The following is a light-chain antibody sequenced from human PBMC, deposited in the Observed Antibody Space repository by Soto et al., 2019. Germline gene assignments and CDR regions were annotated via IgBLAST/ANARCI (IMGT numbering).Light chain of an antibody. CDR1: QDINDY. J-gene: IGKJ4*01. Sequence: DIQMTQSPSSLSASVGDRVTITCRASQDINDYLAWFQQRPGKAPKSLIYGASTLQSGVPSKFGGSGSGTDFTLNISSLQHEDFATYYCQQYNSYPLTLGGGTKVDIK. CDR2: GAS. V-gene: IGKV1-16*02. CDR3: QQYNSYPLT.